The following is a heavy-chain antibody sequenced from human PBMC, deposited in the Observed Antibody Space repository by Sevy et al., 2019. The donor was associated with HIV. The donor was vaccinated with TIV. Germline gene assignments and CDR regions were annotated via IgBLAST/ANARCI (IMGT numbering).Heavy chain of an antibody. CDR1: GFTFSNYA. J-gene: IGHJ3*01. CDR3: AKYRIVVVGEALDF. Sequence: GGSLRLSCAVSGFTFSNYAMSWVRQAPGKGLEWVSAISGRDTGTFYAASVKGRFTISRDNSNNTLYLQMNSLRAEDTALYYGAKYRIVVVGEALDFWGRGTMVTVSS. CDR2: ISGRDTGT. D-gene: IGHD3-22*01. V-gene: IGHV3-23*01.